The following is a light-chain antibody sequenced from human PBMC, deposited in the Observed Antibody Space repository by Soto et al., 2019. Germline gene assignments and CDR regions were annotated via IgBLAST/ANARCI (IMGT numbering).Light chain of an antibody. CDR1: QTISSY. CDR2: AAS. J-gene: IGKJ2*01. V-gene: IGKV1-39*01. CDR3: QQSHGIPYT. Sequence: DIHLTQSPSSLSASVGDRVTITCRASQTISSYLNWYQQKPGKAPKLLIYAASSLQSGVPSRFSGSGSGTDFTLSISSLQPEDFATYYCQQSHGIPYTFGQGTKLEIK.